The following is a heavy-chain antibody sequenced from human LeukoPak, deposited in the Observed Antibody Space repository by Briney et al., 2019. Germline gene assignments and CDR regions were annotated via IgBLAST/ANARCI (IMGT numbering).Heavy chain of an antibody. CDR3: ARGTFYYGDNYNTRAFGQPFDS. D-gene: IGHD4/OR15-4a*01. V-gene: IGHV3-30*04. CDR2: ISYDGTDK. J-gene: IGHJ4*02. CDR1: GFTFTSYA. Sequence: SGTSLRLSCAASGFTFTSYALHWVRQAPGKGLDWLSDISYDGTDKNHADSVRGRFTISRDNSKNTLYLQINSLRAEDTAIYYCARGTFYYGDNYNTRAFGQPFDSWGQGTLVTVSS.